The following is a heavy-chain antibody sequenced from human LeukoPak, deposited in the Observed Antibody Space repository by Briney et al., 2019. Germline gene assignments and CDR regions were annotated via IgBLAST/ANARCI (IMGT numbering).Heavy chain of an antibody. J-gene: IGHJ4*02. CDR1: GFTFSSYA. V-gene: IGHV3-23*01. CDR3: AKGDLSGVLKIDY. D-gene: IGHD3-3*01. Sequence: TGGSLRLSCAASGFTFSSYAMSWVRQAPGKGLEWVSAISGSGGSTYYADSVKGRFTISRDNSKNTLYLQMNSLRAEDTAVYYCAKGDLSGVLKIDYWGQGTLVTVSS. CDR2: ISGSGGST.